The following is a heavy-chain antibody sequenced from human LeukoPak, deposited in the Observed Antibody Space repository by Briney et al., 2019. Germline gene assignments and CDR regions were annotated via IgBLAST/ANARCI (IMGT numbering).Heavy chain of an antibody. D-gene: IGHD3-10*01. V-gene: IGHV1-8*01. CDR1: GYTFTSYD. Sequence: GASVKVSCKASGYTFTSYDINWVRQATGQGLEWMGWMNPTSGNTGYAQKFQGRFTMTRNTSISTAYMELSSLRSEDTAVYYCARVLRIYGSGSTNPDYWGQGTLVTVSS. CDR3: ARVLRIYGSGSTNPDY. CDR2: MNPTSGNT. J-gene: IGHJ4*02.